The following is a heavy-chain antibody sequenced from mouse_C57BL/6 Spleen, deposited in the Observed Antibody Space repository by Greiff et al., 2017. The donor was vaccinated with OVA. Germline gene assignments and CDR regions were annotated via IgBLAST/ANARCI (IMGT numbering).Heavy chain of an antibody. J-gene: IGHJ4*01. CDR1: GFTFSSYG. V-gene: IGHV5-6*01. CDR2: ISSGGSYT. D-gene: IGHD1-1*01. Sequence: EVMLVESGGDLVKPGGSLKLSCAASGFTFSSYGMSWVRQTPDKRLEWVATISSGGSYTYYPDSVKGRFTISRDNAKNTLYLQMSSLKSEDTAMYYCARGTTVYAMDYWGQGTSVTVSS. CDR3: ARGTTVYAMDY.